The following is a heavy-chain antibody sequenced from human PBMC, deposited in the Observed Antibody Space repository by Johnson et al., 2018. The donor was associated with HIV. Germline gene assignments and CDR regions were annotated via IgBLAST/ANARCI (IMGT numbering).Heavy chain of an antibody. CDR3: AKNRGYNFDSNAFDI. CDR2: MVYEGSDE. V-gene: IGHV3-30*02. D-gene: IGHD1-1*01. Sequence: QVLLVESGGGVVQPGRSLRLSCTTSGFTSSSFGMNWVRQAPGKGLQWLAFMVYEGSDEYYADYVKGRFIISRYNSKNTLYLQMNSLRAEDTAVYYCAKNRGYNFDSNAFDIWGQGTMVTVSS. CDR1: GFTSSSFG. J-gene: IGHJ3*02.